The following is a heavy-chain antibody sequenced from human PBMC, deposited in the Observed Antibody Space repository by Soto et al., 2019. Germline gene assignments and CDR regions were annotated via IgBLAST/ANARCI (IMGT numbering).Heavy chain of an antibody. Sequence: QSGGSLRLSCAVSGFSFRDHSMNWVRQPPGKGLQWISYISSSSENIYYADSVKGRFTVSRDNAKNTLFLQMNSLRDDDSAIYYCARLPKGSVVNGWGQGSLVTVSS. D-gene: IGHD2-8*02. V-gene: IGHV3-48*02. CDR1: GFSFRDHS. CDR3: ARLPKGSVVNG. J-gene: IGHJ4*01. CDR2: ISSSSENI.